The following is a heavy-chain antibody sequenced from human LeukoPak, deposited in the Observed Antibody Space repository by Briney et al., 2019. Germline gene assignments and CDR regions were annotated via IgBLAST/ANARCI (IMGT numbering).Heavy chain of an antibody. CDR2: IYHSGST. V-gene: IGHV4-38-2*02. CDR1: GYSISSGYY. CDR3: ARDLGYDSSGLSV. D-gene: IGHD3-22*01. Sequence: SETLSLTCTVSGYSISSGYYWGWIRQPPGKGLEWIGSIYHSGSTYYNPSLKSRVTISVDTSKNQFSLKLSSVTAADTAVHYCARDLGYDSSGLSVWGQGTLVTVSS. J-gene: IGHJ4*02.